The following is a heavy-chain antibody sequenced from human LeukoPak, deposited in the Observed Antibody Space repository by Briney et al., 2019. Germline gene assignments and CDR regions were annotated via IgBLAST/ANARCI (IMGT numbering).Heavy chain of an antibody. J-gene: IGHJ5*02. CDR1: GFTFSSYS. D-gene: IGHD2/OR15-2a*01. CDR3: ARDPGNPRQTYNWFDP. Sequence: GGSLRLSCAASGFTFSSYSMNWVRQAPGKGLEWVSSISSSSSYIYYADSVKGRFTISRDNAKNSLYLQMNSLRAEDTAVYYCARDPGNPRQTYNWFDPWGQGTLVTVSS. CDR2: ISSSSSYI. V-gene: IGHV3-21*01.